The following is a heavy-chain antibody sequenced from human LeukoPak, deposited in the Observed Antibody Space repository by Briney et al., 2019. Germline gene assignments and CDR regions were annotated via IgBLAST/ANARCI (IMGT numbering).Heavy chain of an antibody. D-gene: IGHD4-23*01. CDR1: GDSISSSYYY. J-gene: IGHJ4*02. CDR2: IYYSGST. CDR3: FGGRGVY. Sequence: SETLSLTCTVSGDSISSSYYYWGWIRQPPGKGLEWIGSIYYSGSTYYNPSLKSRVTISVDTSKNQFSLRLNSVTAADTAVYYCFGGRGVYWGQGTLVTVSS. V-gene: IGHV4-39*01.